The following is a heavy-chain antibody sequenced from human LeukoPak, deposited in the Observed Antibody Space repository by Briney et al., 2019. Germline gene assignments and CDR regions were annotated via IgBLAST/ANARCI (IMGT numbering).Heavy chain of an antibody. J-gene: IGHJ5*02. V-gene: IGHV1-18*01. D-gene: IGHD3-22*01. Sequence: GASVKVSCKASGYTFTSYGITWVRQAPGQGLEWMGWISAYNGDTNYAQNLQDRVTMTTDTSTSTAYMELRSLRSDDTAVYYCARDLYYDSSNYSYGGVWENCFDPWGQGTLVTVSS. CDR2: ISAYNGDT. CDR3: ARDLYYDSSNYSYGGVWENCFDP. CDR1: GYTFTSYG.